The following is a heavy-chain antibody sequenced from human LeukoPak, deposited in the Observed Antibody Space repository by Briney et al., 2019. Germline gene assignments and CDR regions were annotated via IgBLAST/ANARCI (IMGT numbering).Heavy chain of an antibody. V-gene: IGHV3-48*03. D-gene: IGHD5-18*01. CDR2: IDSSGSTI. J-gene: IGHJ4*02. Sequence: PGGSLRLSCAASGFTLSSFEMNWVRQAPGRGLECILHIDSSGSTIYYADSVKGRFTISRDNAKNTLYLQMNNLRAEDTAVYYCARDRWLDYWGQGTLVTVSS. CDR1: GFTLSSFE. CDR3: ARDRWLDY.